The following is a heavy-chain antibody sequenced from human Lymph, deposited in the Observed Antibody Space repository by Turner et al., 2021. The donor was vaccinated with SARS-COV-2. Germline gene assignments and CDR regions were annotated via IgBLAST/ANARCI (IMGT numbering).Heavy chain of an antibody. CDR3: ARSRDLQSMSRGVDPLDN. CDR2: INPNSGGT. CDR1: GYTFTGYY. D-gene: IGHD3-10*01. J-gene: IGHJ4*02. Sequence: VQLVQPGAEVKKPGASVKVSCKASGYTFTGYYMHWVGQAPGQGLEWMGWINPNSGGTNYPQKFQGRVTMTRDTSISRADMELSRLRTDDTAVDYWARSRDLQSMSRGVDPLDNWGQGTLVTVSS. V-gene: IGHV1-2*02.